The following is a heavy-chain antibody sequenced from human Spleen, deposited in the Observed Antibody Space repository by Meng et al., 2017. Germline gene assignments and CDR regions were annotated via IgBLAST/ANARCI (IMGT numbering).Heavy chain of an antibody. CDR1: GGSISSSSYY. Sequence: SETLSLTCTVSGGSISSSSYYWGWIRQPPGKGLEWIGSIYYSGSTYYNPSLKSRVTISVDTSKNQFSLKLSSVTAADTAVYYCARDPGYYDSTYWGQGTLVTVSS. V-gene: IGHV4-39*07. CDR3: ARDPGYYDSTY. J-gene: IGHJ4*02. CDR2: IYYSGST. D-gene: IGHD3-22*01.